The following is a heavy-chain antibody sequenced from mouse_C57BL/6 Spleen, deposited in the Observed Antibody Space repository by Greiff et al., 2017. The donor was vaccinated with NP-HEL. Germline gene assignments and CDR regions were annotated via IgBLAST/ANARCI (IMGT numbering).Heavy chain of an antibody. CDR1: GFTFTDYY. Sequence: EVQGVESGGGLVQPGGSLSLSCAASGFTFTDYYMSWVRQPPGKALEWLGFIRNKANGYTTEYSASVKGRFTISRDNSQSILYLQMNALRAEDSATYYCARSKKGYAMDYWGQGTSVTVSS. CDR3: ARSKKGYAMDY. CDR2: IRNKANGYTT. V-gene: IGHV7-3*01. J-gene: IGHJ4*01.